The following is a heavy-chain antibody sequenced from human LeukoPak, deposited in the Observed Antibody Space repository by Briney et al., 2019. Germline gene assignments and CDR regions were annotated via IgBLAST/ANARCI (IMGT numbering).Heavy chain of an antibody. CDR1: GGSFRTYP. CDR3: ATGAQYGLWGVPYFYYMHV. Sequence: GASVKVSCKASGGSFRTYPISWVRQAPGQGLEWMGGLTQFFRRTNYTQKFQGRLTITTDESSSTAYMELSSLTSDDTAVYYCATGAQYGLWGVPYFYYMHVWGTGTTVTVSS. J-gene: IGHJ6*03. CDR2: LTQFFRRT. V-gene: IGHV1-69*05. D-gene: IGHD3-10*01.